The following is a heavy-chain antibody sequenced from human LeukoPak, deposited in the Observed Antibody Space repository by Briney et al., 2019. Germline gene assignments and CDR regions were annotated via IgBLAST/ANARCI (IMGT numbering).Heavy chain of an antibody. CDR3: ARGDYGGRIVPLDS. CDR2: IYYSGST. Sequence: SETLSLTCTVSGGSISSYYWSWIRQPPGKGLEWIGYIYYSGSTNYNPSLKSRVTISVDTSKNQFSLKLSSVTAADTAVYYCARGDYGGRIVPLDSWGQGTLVTVSS. D-gene: IGHD4-23*01. J-gene: IGHJ4*02. V-gene: IGHV4-59*01. CDR1: GGSISSYY.